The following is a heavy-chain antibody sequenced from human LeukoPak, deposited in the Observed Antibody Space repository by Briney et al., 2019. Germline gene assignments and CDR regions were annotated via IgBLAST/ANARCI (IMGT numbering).Heavy chain of an antibody. Sequence: PSETLSLTCTVSGASISSSYWSWIRQPAGKGLEWIGSIHYSGSTYYNPSLKSRVTISVDTSRNQFSLRLSSVTAADTAVYYCARQIVGATYFEYWGQGTLVTVSS. CDR3: ARQIVGATYFEY. J-gene: IGHJ4*02. D-gene: IGHD1-26*01. V-gene: IGHV4-59*05. CDR1: GASISSSY. CDR2: IHYSGST.